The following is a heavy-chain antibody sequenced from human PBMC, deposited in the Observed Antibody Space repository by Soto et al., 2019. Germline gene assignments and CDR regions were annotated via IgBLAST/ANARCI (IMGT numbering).Heavy chain of an antibody. J-gene: IGHJ6*02. CDR3: AKNTADLAGLYYYYGMDV. CDR1: RFTFSSYG. D-gene: IGHD6-19*01. CDR2: ISYDGSNK. V-gene: IGHV3-30*18. Sequence: GSLRLSCAASRFTFSSYGMHWVRQAPGKGLEWVAVISYDGSNKYYADSVKGRFTISRDNSKNTLYLQMNSLRAEDTAVYYCAKNTADLAGLYYYYGMDVWGQGTTVTVSS.